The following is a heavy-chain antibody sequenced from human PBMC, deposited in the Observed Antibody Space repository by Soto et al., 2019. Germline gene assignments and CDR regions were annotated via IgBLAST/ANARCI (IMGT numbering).Heavy chain of an antibody. Sequence: QVQLKESGPGLVRPSETMSLSCTVSGVSISSYYWRWFRQSPGKRMEWIGYVHHSWGSSYNPSLQSRVAISLDTSKSQFSLKVTSVTATDTAVYYCARQGFGPLHGLVDVWGQGTTVTVSS. CDR3: ARQGFGPLHGLVDV. J-gene: IGHJ6*02. D-gene: IGHD3-10*01. V-gene: IGHV4-59*08. CDR1: GVSISSYY. CDR2: VHHSWGS.